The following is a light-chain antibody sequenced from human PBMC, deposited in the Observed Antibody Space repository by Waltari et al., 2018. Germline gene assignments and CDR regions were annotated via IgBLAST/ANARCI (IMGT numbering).Light chain of an antibody. V-gene: IGKV3-15*01. CDR2: GAS. CDR1: QSVSSN. CDR3: QQYNNWPPGA. J-gene: IGKJ1*01. Sequence: EIVMTQSPATLSVSPGERANLSCRASQSVSSNLAWYQQKPGQAPRLLIHGASTRATGIPARFSGSGSGTEFTLTISSLQSEDFAVYYCQQYNNWPPGAFGQGTKVEIK.